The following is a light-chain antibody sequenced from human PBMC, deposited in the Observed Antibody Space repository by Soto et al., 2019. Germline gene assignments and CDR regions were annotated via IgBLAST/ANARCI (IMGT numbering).Light chain of an antibody. CDR3: AAWDDSLNGYV. CDR2: YDD. Sequence: QAVVTQPPSVSEAPRQRVTISCSGSSSNIGNNAVNWYQQLPGKAPKLLIYYDDLLPSGVSDRFSGSKSGTSASLAISGLQSEDEADYYCAAWDDSLNGYVFGTRTKLTVL. CDR1: SSNIGNNA. J-gene: IGLJ1*01. V-gene: IGLV1-36*01.